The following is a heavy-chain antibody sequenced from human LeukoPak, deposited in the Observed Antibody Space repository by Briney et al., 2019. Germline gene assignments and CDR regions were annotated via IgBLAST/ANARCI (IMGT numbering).Heavy chain of an antibody. V-gene: IGHV3-48*03. CDR1: GFTFSTYE. CDR3: AKDAWTTVTTFTDY. D-gene: IGHD4-17*01. CDR2: ISSSGSTI. Sequence: PGGSLRLSCAASGFTFSTYEMNWVRQAPGKGLEWVSFISSSGSTIYYADSVKGRFTISRDNAKYSLYLQMNSLRAEDTAVYYCAKDAWTTVTTFTDYWGQGTLVTVSS. J-gene: IGHJ4*02.